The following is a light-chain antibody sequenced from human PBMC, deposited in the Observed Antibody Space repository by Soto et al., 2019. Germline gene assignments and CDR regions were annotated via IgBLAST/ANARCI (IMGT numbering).Light chain of an antibody. Sequence: IVLKLSAVALSLSQGERATLSCWASQSVSSNLAWYQQKPGQAPRLPIFDASNRATGIPARFSGSGSGTDFTLTIFSQEAEDFAVYYCQQRTIWITFGQ. CDR1: QSVSSN. J-gene: IGKJ5*01. V-gene: IGKV3-11*01. CDR3: QQRTIWIT. CDR2: DAS.